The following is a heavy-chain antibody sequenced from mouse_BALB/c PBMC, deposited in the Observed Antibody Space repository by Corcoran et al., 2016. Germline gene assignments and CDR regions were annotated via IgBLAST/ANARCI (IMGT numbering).Heavy chain of an antibody. CDR3: ARSEGYYGAY. V-gene: IGHV8-12*01. D-gene: IGHD1-1*01. CDR2: IYWYDDK. CDR1: GFSLSTSGMG. J-gene: IGHJ3*01. Sequence: QVTLKESGPGILQPSQTLSLPCSFSGFSLSTSGMGVSWIRQPSGKGLEWLAHIYWYDDKRYNPSLKSRLTISKDTSRNQVFLKITSLDTADTATYSCARSEGYYGAYWCQGSLVTVSA.